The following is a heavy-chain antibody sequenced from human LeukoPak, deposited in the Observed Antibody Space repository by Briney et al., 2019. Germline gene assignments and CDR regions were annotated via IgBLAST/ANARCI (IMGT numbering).Heavy chain of an antibody. J-gene: IGHJ4*02. D-gene: IGHD5/OR15-5a*01. CDR1: GFTFSDYY. Sequence: PGGSLRLSCAASGFTFSDYYMSWIRQAPGKGLEWISYIGSSGYDINNADSVKGRFTISRDNAKNSLYLQMYSLRPETTSVYYCARGASDLPLDYWGQGTLVIVSS. CDR3: ARGASDLPLDY. CDR2: IGSSGYDI. V-gene: IGHV3-11*04.